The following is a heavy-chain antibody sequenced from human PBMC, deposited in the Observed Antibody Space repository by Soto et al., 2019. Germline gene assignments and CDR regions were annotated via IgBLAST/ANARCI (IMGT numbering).Heavy chain of an antibody. CDR1: GFTFSSYA. J-gene: IGHJ4*02. CDR3: ARDRAYYYDSSGYFDY. D-gene: IGHD3-22*01. Sequence: GGSLRLSCAASGFTFSSYAMHWVRQAPGKGLEWVAVISYDGSNKYYADSVKGRFTISRDNSKNTLYLQMNSLRAEDTAVYYCARDRAYYYDSSGYFDYWGQGTLVTVSS. V-gene: IGHV3-30-3*01. CDR2: ISYDGSNK.